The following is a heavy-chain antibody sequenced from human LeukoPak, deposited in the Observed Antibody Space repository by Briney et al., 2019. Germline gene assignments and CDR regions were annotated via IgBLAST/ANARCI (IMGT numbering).Heavy chain of an antibody. CDR3: ASGGIYYGAAFDF. Sequence: GGSLRLSCAASGFTFDDYGMNWVRQAPGKGLEWVSVINWNGGSTGYADSVKGRFTISRDNAKNSLYLQMNSLRAEDTALYYCASGGIYYGAAFDFWGQGTLVTVSS. V-gene: IGHV3-20*04. J-gene: IGHJ4*02. CDR2: INWNGGST. D-gene: IGHD1-26*01. CDR1: GFTFDDYG.